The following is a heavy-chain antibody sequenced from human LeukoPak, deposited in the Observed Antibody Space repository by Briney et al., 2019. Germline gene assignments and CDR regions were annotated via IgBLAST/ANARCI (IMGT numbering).Heavy chain of an antibody. D-gene: IGHD4-17*01. V-gene: IGHV4-30-2*01. CDR1: GGSISSGGYS. J-gene: IGHJ3*02. CDR2: IYHSGST. Sequence: SETPSLTCAVSGGSISSGGYSWSWIRQPPGKGLEWIGYIYHSGSTYYNPSLKSRVTISVDRSKNQFSLKLSSVTAADTAVYYCASYGDWGAFDIWGQGTMVTVSS. CDR3: ASYGDWGAFDI.